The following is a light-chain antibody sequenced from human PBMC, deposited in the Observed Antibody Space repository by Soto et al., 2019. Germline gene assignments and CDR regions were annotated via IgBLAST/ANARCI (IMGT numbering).Light chain of an antibody. CDR2: AAS. Sequence: DIQMTQSPFTLSASVGDRVTITCRASQSISSWLAWYQQKPGKAPQLLIYAASTLQSGVPSRFSGSGSGTDFTLIISSLQPEDFAVYYCQQYLTSPKTFGQGTKVDIK. J-gene: IGKJ1*01. V-gene: IGKV1-5*01. CDR3: QQYLTSPKT. CDR1: QSISSW.